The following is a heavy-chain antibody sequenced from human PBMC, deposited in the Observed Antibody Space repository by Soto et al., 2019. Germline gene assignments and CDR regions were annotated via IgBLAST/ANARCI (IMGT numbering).Heavy chain of an antibody. J-gene: IGHJ6*02. V-gene: IGHV1-18*01. Sequence: GASVKVSCKASGYSFTTQGISWLRRTSEPELEWMGWISAYNGDTHYVQRFQGRLTMTTDTSTSTAYMELRSLTSDDTAVYYCARDPPFSGILRGTPLMDVWGQGTTVTVSS. CDR3: ARDPPFSGILRGTPLMDV. CDR2: ISAYNGDT. D-gene: IGHD4-17*01. CDR1: GYSFTTQG.